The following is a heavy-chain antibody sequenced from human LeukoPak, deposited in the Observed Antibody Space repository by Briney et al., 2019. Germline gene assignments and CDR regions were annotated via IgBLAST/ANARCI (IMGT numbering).Heavy chain of an antibody. CDR3: ARAPYCSSTSCNYYYYSMGV. D-gene: IGHD2-2*01. V-gene: IGHV1-18*01. J-gene: IGHJ6*02. CDR2: ISAYNGNT. CDR1: GYTFTSYG. Sequence: GASVKVSCKASGYTFTSYGISWVRQAPGQGLEWMGWISAYNGNTNYEQKLQGRVTMTTDTSTSTAYMELRSLRSDDTAVYYCARAPYCSSTSCNYYYYSMGVWGQGTTVTVSS.